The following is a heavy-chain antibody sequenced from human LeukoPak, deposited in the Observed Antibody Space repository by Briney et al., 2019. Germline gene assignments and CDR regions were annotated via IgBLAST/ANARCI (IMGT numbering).Heavy chain of an antibody. D-gene: IGHD4-17*01. CDR2: IWYGGSNK. V-gene: IGHV3-30*02. J-gene: IGHJ4*02. CDR1: GFTFSSYA. CDR3: AKDYGHGDYVGTLED. Sequence: GGSLRLSCAASGFTFSSYAMSWVRQAPGKGLEWVAVIWYGGSNKYYADSVKGRFTISRDNSKNTLYLQMNSLRAEDTAVYYCAKDYGHGDYVGTLEDWGQGTLVTVSS.